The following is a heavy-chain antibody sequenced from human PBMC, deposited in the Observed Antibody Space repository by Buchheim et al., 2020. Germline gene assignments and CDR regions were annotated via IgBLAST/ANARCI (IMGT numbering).Heavy chain of an antibody. CDR3: ARELVVASAEYFDY. J-gene: IGHJ4*02. CDR1: RFTFNNFW. Sequence: EVQLVESGGGLVQPGGSLRLSCAASRFTFNNFWMSWVRQAPGKGPEWVANIKEDGREKYYPDSVRGRFTISRDNTKNSLYLQMNSLRAEDTAAYYCARELVVASAEYFDYWGLGTL. V-gene: IGHV3-7*01. CDR2: IKEDGREK. D-gene: IGHD2-8*02.